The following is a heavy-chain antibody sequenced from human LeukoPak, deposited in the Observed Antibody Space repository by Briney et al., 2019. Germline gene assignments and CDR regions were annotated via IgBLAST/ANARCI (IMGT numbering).Heavy chain of an antibody. D-gene: IGHD6-19*01. CDR1: GFSFSSYA. CDR2: ISGSGDNT. CDR3: AKRSGYTTGWFFDF. Sequence: GSLRLSFAASGFSFSSYAMSWVRQAPGKGLEWVSSISGSGDNTYYAESVKGRFTISRDNSKNTLFLQMNSLRAEDTAVFYCAKRSGYTTGWFFDFWGQGTLVTVSS. V-gene: IGHV3-23*01. J-gene: IGHJ4*02.